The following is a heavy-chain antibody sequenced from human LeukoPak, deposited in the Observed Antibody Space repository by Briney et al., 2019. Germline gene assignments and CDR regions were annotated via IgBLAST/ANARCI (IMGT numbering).Heavy chain of an antibody. Sequence: GGSLRLSCAASGFTFSSYSMNWVRQAPGKGLEWVANIKQDGSEKYYVDSVKGRFTISRDNSKNTLYLQMGSLRADDMAVYYCAGDRRDSGSYSAATFDPWGQGTLVTVSS. D-gene: IGHD1-26*01. J-gene: IGHJ5*02. CDR1: GFTFSSYS. CDR2: IKQDGSEK. V-gene: IGHV3-7*01. CDR3: AGDRRDSGSYSAATFDP.